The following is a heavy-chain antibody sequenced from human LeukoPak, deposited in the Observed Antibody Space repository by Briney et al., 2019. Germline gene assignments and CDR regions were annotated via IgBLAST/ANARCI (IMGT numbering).Heavy chain of an antibody. J-gene: IGHJ3*02. CDR2: AYYTGST. CDR1: GESISGFY. V-gene: IGHV4-59*12. CDR3: ARFPSFYDLSGAANAFDI. Sequence: PSETLSLTCIGSGESISGFYWNWIRQPPGKGLEWIGYAYYTGSTNYNPSLRSRVTMSLDTSKNQFSLQLTSVTAADTAVYYCARFPSFYDLSGAANAFDIWGQGTMVIVSS. D-gene: IGHD2-15*01.